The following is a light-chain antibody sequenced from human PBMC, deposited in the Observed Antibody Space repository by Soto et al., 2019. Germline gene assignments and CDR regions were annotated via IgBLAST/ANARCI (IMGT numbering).Light chain of an antibody. CDR1: QTVNSY. CDR2: AAS. J-gene: IGKJ2*01. Sequence: DIQMTQSPSSLSASLTDRVTITCRASQTVNSYLNWYQQKPGKAPKLLISAASTLQGGVPSRFRASGSGTDFSLTISSLRVEDFGTYYCQQSFVSPYTFGQGTKVDIK. V-gene: IGKV1-39*01. CDR3: QQSFVSPYT.